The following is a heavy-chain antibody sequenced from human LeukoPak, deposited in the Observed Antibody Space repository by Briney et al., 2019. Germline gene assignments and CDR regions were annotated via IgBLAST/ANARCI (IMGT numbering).Heavy chain of an antibody. V-gene: IGHV3-23*01. Sequence: PGGSLGLSCAASGFTFSSYAMSWVRQAPGKGLEWVSAISGSGGSTYYADSVKGRFTISRDNSKNTLYLQMNSLRAEDTAVYYCAYTPLYYYDSSGYYSLDWGQGTLVTVSS. CDR3: AYTPLYYYDSSGYYSLD. D-gene: IGHD3-22*01. CDR1: GFTFSSYA. J-gene: IGHJ4*02. CDR2: ISGSGGST.